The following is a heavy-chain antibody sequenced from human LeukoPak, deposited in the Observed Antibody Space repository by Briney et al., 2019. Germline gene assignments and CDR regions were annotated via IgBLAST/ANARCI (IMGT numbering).Heavy chain of an antibody. D-gene: IGHD3-16*02. Sequence: GGSLRLSCAASGFTFSSYAMSWVRQAPGKGREWVSAISGSGGSTYYADSVKGRFTISRDNSKNTLYLQMNSLRAEDTAVYYCAKDRMITFGGGIVYPAYYFVCRVGGALVTVPS. J-gene: IGHJ4*02. V-gene: IGHV3-23*01. CDR1: GFTFSSYA. CDR2: ISGSGGST. CDR3: AKDRMITFGGGIVYPAYYFVC.